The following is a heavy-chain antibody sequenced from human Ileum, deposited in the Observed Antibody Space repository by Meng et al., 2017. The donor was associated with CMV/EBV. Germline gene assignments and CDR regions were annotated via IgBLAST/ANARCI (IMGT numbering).Heavy chain of an antibody. J-gene: IGHJ4*02. Sequence: QVQLQESGPGLVKPSETLSRTCTGSGGSISSYYWNWIRQPAGKGLEWIGRIYTSGSTNYNPSLKSRVTMSVDTSKNQFSLKLSSVTAADTAVYYCARDSSGNWNYADYWGQGTLVTVSS. CDR3: ARDSSGNWNYADY. V-gene: IGHV4-4*07. D-gene: IGHD1-7*01. CDR1: GGSISSYY. CDR2: IYTSGST.